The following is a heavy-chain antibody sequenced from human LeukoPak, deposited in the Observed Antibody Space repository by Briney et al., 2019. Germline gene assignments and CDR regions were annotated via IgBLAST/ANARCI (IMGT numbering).Heavy chain of an antibody. CDR3: ARDYAVAAAGTGY. Sequence: SETLSLTCAVYGGSFSGYYWSWIRQPPGKGLEWIGEINHSGSTNYNPSLKSRVTISVDTSKNQFSLKLSSVTAADTAVYYCARDYAVAAAGTGYWGQGTLVTVSS. CDR1: GGSFSGYY. J-gene: IGHJ4*02. D-gene: IGHD6-13*01. CDR2: INHSGST. V-gene: IGHV4-34*01.